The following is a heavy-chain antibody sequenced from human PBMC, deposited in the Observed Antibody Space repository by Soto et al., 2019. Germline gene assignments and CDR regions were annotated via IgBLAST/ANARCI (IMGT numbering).Heavy chain of an antibody. J-gene: IGHJ4*02. CDR3: AKGHVFGAPQNGRSFDS. V-gene: IGHV3-48*03. CDR1: GFTFSHFE. D-gene: IGHD3-16*01. Sequence: GASLRLSCAASGFTFSHFEMSWVLQAQGKGLEWISYITSSGGTTYYADSVKGLFTISRDNTKNSLYLQMNSLRAEDTAVYYCAKGHVFGAPQNGRSFDSWGQGSLVTVSS. CDR2: ITSSGGTT.